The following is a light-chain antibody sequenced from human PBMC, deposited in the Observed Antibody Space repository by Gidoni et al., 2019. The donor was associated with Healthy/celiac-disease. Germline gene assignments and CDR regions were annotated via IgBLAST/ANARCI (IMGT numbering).Light chain of an antibody. CDR3: QQYNSYSST. V-gene: IGKV1-5*03. CDR2: KAS. Sequence: DIQMTQSPSTLSASVGDRVTIPCRASQSIRSWLAWYQQEPGKAPKLLSYKASSLESGVPSRFSGSGSGTEFTLTISSLQPDDFATYYCQQYNSYSSTFGQGTKLEIK. J-gene: IGKJ2*01. CDR1: QSIRSW.